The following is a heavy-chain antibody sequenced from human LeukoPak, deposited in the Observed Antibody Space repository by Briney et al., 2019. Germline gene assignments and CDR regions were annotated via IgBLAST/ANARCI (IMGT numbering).Heavy chain of an antibody. Sequence: SETLSLTCAVSVGSVNSGNWWSWVRQSPGKGLEWIGEIYHNGTPNYNPSLKSRVTISADTFKNHFSLKMTSVTAADTAVYYCATAPILRGEGGEHYKYGMDVWGQGTTVIVSS. CDR2: IYHNGTP. V-gene: IGHV4-4*02. J-gene: IGHJ6*02. CDR3: ATAPILRGEGGEHYKYGMDV. CDR1: VGSVNSGNW. D-gene: IGHD2-2*02.